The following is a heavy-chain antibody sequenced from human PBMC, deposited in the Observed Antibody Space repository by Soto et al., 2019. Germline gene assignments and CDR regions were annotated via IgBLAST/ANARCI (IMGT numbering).Heavy chain of an antibody. CDR1: GFTFSSYG. V-gene: IGHV3-33*01. CDR2: IWYDGSNK. D-gene: IGHD3-16*01. CDR3: AWGPDGYQDY. Sequence: QVQLVESGGGVVQPGRSLRLSCAASGFTFSSYGMHWVRQAPGKGLEWVAVIWYDGSNKYYADPVKGRFTISRDNSKNTLYLQMNSLRAEDTAVYYCAWGPDGYQDYWGQGTLVTVSS. J-gene: IGHJ4*02.